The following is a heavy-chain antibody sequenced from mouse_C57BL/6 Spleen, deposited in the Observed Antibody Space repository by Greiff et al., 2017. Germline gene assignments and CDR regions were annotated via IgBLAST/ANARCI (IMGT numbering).Heavy chain of an antibody. CDR1: GFTFSSYA. CDR2: ISDGGSYT. J-gene: IGHJ4*01. CDR3: ARDSYYDYDGAMDY. D-gene: IGHD2-4*01. V-gene: IGHV5-4*01. Sequence: EVKLQESGGGLVKPGGSLKLSCAASGFTFSSYAMSWVRQTPEKRLEWVATISDGGSYTYYADKVKGRFTISRDNAKNNLYLQMSHLKSEDTAMYYCARDSYYDYDGAMDYWGQGTSVTVSS.